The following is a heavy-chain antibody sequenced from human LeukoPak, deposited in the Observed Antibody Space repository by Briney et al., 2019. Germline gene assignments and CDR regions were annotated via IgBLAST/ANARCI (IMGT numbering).Heavy chain of an antibody. J-gene: IGHJ4*02. CDR2: IRSKANSYAT. Sequence: GGSLRLSCAASGFTFSGSAMHWVRQASGKGLEWVGRIRSKANSYATGYAASVKGRFTIPRDDSKNTAYLQMNSLKTEDTAVYYCTRRADYGDTTFDYWGQGTLVTVSS. D-gene: IGHD4-17*01. V-gene: IGHV3-73*01. CDR3: TRRADYGDTTFDY. CDR1: GFTFSGSA.